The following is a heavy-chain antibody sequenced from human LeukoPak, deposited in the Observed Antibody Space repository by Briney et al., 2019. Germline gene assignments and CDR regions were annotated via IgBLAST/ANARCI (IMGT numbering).Heavy chain of an antibody. CDR1: GFTFSSYA. CDR3: AREEYDY. J-gene: IGHJ4*02. CDR2: ISYDGSNK. D-gene: IGHD2/OR15-2a*01. V-gene: IGHV3-30*04. Sequence: GGSLRLSCAASGFTFSSYAMHWVRQAPGKGLEWVAVISYDGSNKYYADSVKGRFTISRDNSKNTLYLQMNSLRAEDTAVYYCAREEYDYWGQGTLVTVSS.